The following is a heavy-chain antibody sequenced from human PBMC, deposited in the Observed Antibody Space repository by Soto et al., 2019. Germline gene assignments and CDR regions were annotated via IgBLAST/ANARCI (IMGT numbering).Heavy chain of an antibody. V-gene: IGHV3-30*18. D-gene: IGHD3-16*02. CDR3: AKLPMGMITFGGVIDYFDY. CDR1: GFTFSSDW. Sequence: GGSLRLSCAASGFTFSSDWMHWFRQAPGKGLEWVAVMSFDGITTYYADSVKGRFTVSRDNSQNTLYLRVNSLRAEDTAVYYCAKLPMGMITFGGVIDYFDYWGQGTLVTVSS. CDR2: MSFDGITT. J-gene: IGHJ4*02.